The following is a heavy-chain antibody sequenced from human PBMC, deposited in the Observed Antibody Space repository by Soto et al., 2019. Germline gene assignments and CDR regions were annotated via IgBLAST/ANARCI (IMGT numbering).Heavy chain of an antibody. CDR2: IGNSGGAI. CDR1: GFTFSDNY. V-gene: IGHV3-11*01. CDR3: ARNRGRSFDY. D-gene: IGHD3-10*01. Sequence: GGSLRLSCVVSGFTFSDNYMTWIRQAPGKGLEWVSDIGNSGGAIYYADSVKGRFTISRDNAKKSVYLQMSSLRAEDTAVYYCARNRGRSFDYWGQGTLVTVSS. J-gene: IGHJ4*02.